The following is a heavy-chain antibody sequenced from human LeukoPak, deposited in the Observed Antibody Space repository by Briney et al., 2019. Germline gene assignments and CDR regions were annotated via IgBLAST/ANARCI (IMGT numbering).Heavy chain of an antibody. J-gene: IGHJ5*02. CDR2: VYYSGNT. CDR3: ARILGYCSSTSCYPRLDP. V-gene: IGHV4-59*01. D-gene: IGHD2-2*01. CDR1: GASINNYY. Sequence: PSETLSLTCTVSGASINNYYWAWFRQPPGKGLEWIGYVYYSGNTNYNPSLKSRVTISVDTSTNLFSLKVNSVTAADTAVYYCARILGYCSSTSCYPRLDPWGQGTLVTVSS.